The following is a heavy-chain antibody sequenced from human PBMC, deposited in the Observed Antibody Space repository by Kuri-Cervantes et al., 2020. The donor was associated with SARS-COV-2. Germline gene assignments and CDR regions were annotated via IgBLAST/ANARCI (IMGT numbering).Heavy chain of an antibody. CDR2: ISYDGSNK. J-gene: IGHJ4*02. D-gene: IGHD4-23*01. V-gene: IGHV3-30*18. CDR1: GFTFSSYG. CDR3: AKDWSLGGNFRYYFVY. Sequence: GGSLRLSCAASGFTFSSYGMHWVRQAPGKGLGWVAVISYDGSNKYYADSAKGRFTISRDNSKNTLYLQMNSLRAEDTAVYYCAKDWSLGGNFRYYFVYWGQGTLVTVSS.